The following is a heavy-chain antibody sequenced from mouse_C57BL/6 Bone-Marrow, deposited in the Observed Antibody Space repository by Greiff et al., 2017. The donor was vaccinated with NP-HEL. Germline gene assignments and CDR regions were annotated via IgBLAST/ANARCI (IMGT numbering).Heavy chain of an antibody. CDR1: GFSLTSYG. CDR2: IWSGGST. J-gene: IGHJ2*01. Sequence: QVQLQQSGPGLVQPSQSLFITFTVSGFSLTSYGVHWVRQSPGKGLEWLGVIWSGGSTDYNAAFISRLSISKDNSKSQVFIKMNSLQANDTAIYYCARGYLDYWGQGTTLTVSS. V-gene: IGHV2-2*02. CDR3: ARGYLDY.